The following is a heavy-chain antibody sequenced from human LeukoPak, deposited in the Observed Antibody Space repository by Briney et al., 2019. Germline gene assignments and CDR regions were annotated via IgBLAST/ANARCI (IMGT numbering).Heavy chain of an antibody. Sequence: PSETLSLTYTVSGGSISSYYWSWIRQPPGKGLEWIGYIYYSGSTNYNPSLKSRVTISVDTSKNQFSLKLSSVTAADTAVYYCARVGYYDFWSGSSAAYYFDYWGQGTLVTVSS. CDR2: IYYSGST. J-gene: IGHJ4*02. CDR1: GGSISSYY. D-gene: IGHD3-3*01. V-gene: IGHV4-59*01. CDR3: ARVGYYDFWSGSSAAYYFDY.